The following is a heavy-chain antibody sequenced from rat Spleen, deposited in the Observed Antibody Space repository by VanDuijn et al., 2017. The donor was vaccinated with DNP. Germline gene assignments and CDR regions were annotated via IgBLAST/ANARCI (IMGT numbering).Heavy chain of an antibody. CDR2: INKDSSTI. Sequence: EVKLVESEGGLVQPGRSLKLSCAASGFNFNDYWMAWVRQAPGKGLEWIGEINKDSSTINYSPSLKDKFTISRDNAQNTLYLHMNKLESEDTAIYYCARLGWHGWFAYWGQGTLVTVSS. J-gene: IGHJ3*01. CDR3: ARLGWHGWFAY. V-gene: IGHV4-2*01. D-gene: IGHD1-11*01. CDR1: GFNFNDYW.